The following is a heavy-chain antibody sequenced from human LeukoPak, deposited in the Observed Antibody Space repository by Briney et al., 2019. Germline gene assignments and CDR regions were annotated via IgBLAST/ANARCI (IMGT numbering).Heavy chain of an antibody. J-gene: IGHJ3*02. D-gene: IGHD2-15*01. CDR1: GFTFSSYD. CDR2: ISSSSSYI. V-gene: IGHV3-21*01. CDR3: ARDVVAATFDAFDI. Sequence: GGSLRLSCAASGFTFSSYDTHWVRQATGKGLEWVSSISSSSSYIYYADSVKGRFTISRDNAKNSLYLQMNSLRAEDTAVYYCARDVVAATFDAFDIWGQGTMVTVSS.